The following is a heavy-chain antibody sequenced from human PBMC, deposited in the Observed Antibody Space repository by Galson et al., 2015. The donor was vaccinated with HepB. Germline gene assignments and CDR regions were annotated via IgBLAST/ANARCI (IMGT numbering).Heavy chain of an antibody. J-gene: IGHJ3*02. CDR1: GFTFDDYA. Sequence: SLRLSCAASGFTFDDYAMHWARQAPGKGLEWVSGISWNSGSIGYADSVKGRFTISRDNAKNSLYLQMNSLRDEDTALYYCAKEYYGSEIQGAFDIWGQGTMVTVSS. D-gene: IGHD3-10*01. CDR2: ISWNSGSI. V-gene: IGHV3-9*01. CDR3: AKEYYGSEIQGAFDI.